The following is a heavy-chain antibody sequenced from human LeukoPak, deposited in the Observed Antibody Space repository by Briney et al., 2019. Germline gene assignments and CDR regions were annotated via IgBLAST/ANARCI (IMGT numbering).Heavy chain of an antibody. CDR3: ARESPRQLVPLDV. Sequence: PSETLSLTCTVSGGSISSYYWSWIRQPPGKGLEWIGYIYYSGSTNYNPSLKSRVTISVDTSKNQFSLKLSSVTAADTAVYYCARESPRQLVPLDVWGQGTTVTVSS. D-gene: IGHD6-6*01. J-gene: IGHJ6*02. CDR1: GGSISSYY. CDR2: IYYSGST. V-gene: IGHV4-59*12.